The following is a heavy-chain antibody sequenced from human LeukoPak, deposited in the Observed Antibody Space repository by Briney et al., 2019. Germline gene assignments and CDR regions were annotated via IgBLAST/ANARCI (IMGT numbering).Heavy chain of an antibody. CDR3: ASRYCSSTSCYVGPYYYGSGRPADAFGI. Sequence: QPGGSLRLSCAASGFTFSSYSMNWVRQAPGKGLEWVSYISSSSSTIYYADSVKGRFTISRDNAKNSLYLQMNSLRAEDTAVYYCASRYCSSTSCYVGPYYYGSGRPADAFGIWGQGTMVTVSS. CDR1: GFTFSSYS. V-gene: IGHV3-48*01. CDR2: ISSSSSTI. J-gene: IGHJ3*02. D-gene: IGHD2-2*01.